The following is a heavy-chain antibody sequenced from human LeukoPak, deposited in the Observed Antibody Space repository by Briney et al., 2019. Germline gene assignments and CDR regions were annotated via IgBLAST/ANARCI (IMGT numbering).Heavy chain of an antibody. J-gene: IGHJ2*01. Sequence: GGSLRLSCSASGFTFSSYAMHWGRQAPGKGLEYVSAISSNGGSTYYADSVKGRFTISRDNSKNTLYLQMSSLRAEDTAVYYCVKGSRNYGDLWGRGTLVTVSS. CDR2: ISSNGGST. CDR1: GFTFSSYA. V-gene: IGHV3-64D*06. CDR3: VKGSRNYGDL. D-gene: IGHD1-7*01.